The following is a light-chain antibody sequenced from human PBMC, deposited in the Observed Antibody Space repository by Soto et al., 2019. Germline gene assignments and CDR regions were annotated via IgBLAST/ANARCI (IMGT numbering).Light chain of an antibody. Sequence: QSVLTQPPSVSGAPGQRVTISCTGSSSNIGAGYDVHWYQQLPGTAPKLLIYGNSNRPSGVPDRFSGSKSGTSASLAITGLQAEDEADYYCQSSDSSLSGSVFGTGTKV. CDR3: QSSDSSLSGSV. J-gene: IGLJ1*01. CDR2: GNS. V-gene: IGLV1-40*01. CDR1: SSNIGAGYD.